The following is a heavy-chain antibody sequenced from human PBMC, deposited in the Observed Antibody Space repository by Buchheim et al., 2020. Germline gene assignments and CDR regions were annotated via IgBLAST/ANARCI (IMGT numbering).Heavy chain of an antibody. Sequence: EVQLLESGGGLVQPGGSLRLSCAASGFTFSSYAMSWVRQAPGKGLEWVSAISGSGGSTYYADSVKGRFTISRDNSKNTLYLQMNSLRAEDTAVYYCAKDPKPYCSGGSCYSAYYYGMDVWGQGT. CDR1: GFTFSSYA. CDR2: ISGSGGST. D-gene: IGHD2-15*01. J-gene: IGHJ6*02. CDR3: AKDPKPYCSGGSCYSAYYYGMDV. V-gene: IGHV3-23*01.